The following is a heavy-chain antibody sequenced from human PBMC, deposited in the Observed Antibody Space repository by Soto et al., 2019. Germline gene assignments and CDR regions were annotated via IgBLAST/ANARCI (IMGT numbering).Heavy chain of an antibody. Sequence: QVQLQESGPGLVKPSQTLSLTCTVSGGSISSGGYYWSWIRKIQGKALGGIGSISSIGSTSYNPSLKSRITISVDTSKNQFFLKLRSVTAADTAVYYCARDNYYTGSGYYPSSAEYFQHWGQGTLVIVSS. D-gene: IGHD3-22*01. CDR3: ARDNYYTGSGYYPSSAEYFQH. CDR2: ISSIGST. V-gene: IGHV4-31*03. J-gene: IGHJ1*01. CDR1: GGSISSGGYY.